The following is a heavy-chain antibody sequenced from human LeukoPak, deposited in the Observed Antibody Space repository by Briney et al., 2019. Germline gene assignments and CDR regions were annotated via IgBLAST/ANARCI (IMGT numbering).Heavy chain of an antibody. CDR3: ARFDGGMATNPELDY. CDR2: INWNGGST. Sequence: GGSLRLSXAPSGFTLDDYGMSWVRQPPGKGMEWVSGINWNGGSTGYADSVKGRFTTSRDNAKNSLYLQRNSLRAEDTALYYCARFDGGMATNPELDYWGQGTLVTVSS. V-gene: IGHV3-20*04. D-gene: IGHD5-24*01. J-gene: IGHJ4*02. CDR1: GFTLDDYG.